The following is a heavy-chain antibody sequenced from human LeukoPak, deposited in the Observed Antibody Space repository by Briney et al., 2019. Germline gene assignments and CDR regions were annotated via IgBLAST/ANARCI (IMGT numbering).Heavy chain of an antibody. CDR2: INPSSGGT. CDR1: GYTFTGYY. V-gene: IGHV1-2*02. J-gene: IGHJ3*02. Sequence: ASVKVSCKASGYTFTGYYMHWVRQAPGQGLEWMGWINPSSGGTNYAQKFRGRVTMTRDTSISTAYMELSRLRSDDTAVYYCARDKWSGYYYDAFDIWGQGTMVTVSS. D-gene: IGHD3-22*01. CDR3: ARDKWSGYYYDAFDI.